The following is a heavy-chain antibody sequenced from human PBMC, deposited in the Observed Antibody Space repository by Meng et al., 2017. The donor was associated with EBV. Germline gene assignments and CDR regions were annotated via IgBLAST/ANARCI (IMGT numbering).Heavy chain of an antibody. Sequence: QVLLQGSGPGLVKPSGTLSLTYSVSGGSVSSGSYYWSWIRQPPGKGLEWIGYIYYSGSTNYNPSLKSRVTISVDTSKNQFSLKLSSVTAADTAVYYCARGRYYGDYFWFDPWGQGTLVTVSS. D-gene: IGHD4-17*01. CDR1: GGSVSSGSYY. CDR2: IYYSGST. CDR3: ARGRYYGDYFWFDP. V-gene: IGHV4-61*01. J-gene: IGHJ5*02.